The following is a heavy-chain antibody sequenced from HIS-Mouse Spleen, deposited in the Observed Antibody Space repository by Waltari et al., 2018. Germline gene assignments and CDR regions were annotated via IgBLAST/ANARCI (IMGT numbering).Heavy chain of an antibody. CDR3: AREIPYSSSWYDWYFDL. Sequence: QLQLQESGPGLVTPSETLSLPCTVSRASISSRRYSWGWIRQPPGKGLEWIGSIYYSGSTYYNPSLKSRVTISVDTSKNQFSLKLSSVTAADTAVYYCAREIPYSSSWYDWYFDLWGRGTLVTVSS. V-gene: IGHV4-39*07. D-gene: IGHD6-13*01. CDR2: IYYSGST. J-gene: IGHJ2*01. CDR1: RASISSRRYS.